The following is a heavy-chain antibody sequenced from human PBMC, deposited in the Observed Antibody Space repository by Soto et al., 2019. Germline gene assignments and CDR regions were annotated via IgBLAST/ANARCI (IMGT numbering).Heavy chain of an antibody. CDR2: IHYRANS. D-gene: IGHD3-3*02. V-gene: IGHV4-39*01. CDR1: GDSISSSSYY. J-gene: IGHJ5*02. CDR3: ARPLQLAVSGFDP. Sequence: SETLSLTCAVSGDSISSSSYYWAWIRQPPGKGLEWIGSIHYRANSYYSPSLKSRITISVDTSKNQISLRLSSVTAADTAVYYCARPLQLAVSGFDPWGQGTLVTV.